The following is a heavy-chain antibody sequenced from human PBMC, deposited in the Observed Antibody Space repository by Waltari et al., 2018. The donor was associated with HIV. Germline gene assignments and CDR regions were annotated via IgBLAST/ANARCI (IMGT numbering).Heavy chain of an antibody. Sequence: EVQLLESGGGLVQPGGSLRLSCTASGFSFGSHAMRWFRQAPGKVLEWVLGLSPRSGRTYYGDAVGGRFTISRDNSKNTLYLQMQNLTAEDTAIYYCAKAPGAWIGSYIDYWGQGNLVTVSS. V-gene: IGHV3-23*01. D-gene: IGHD1-26*01. CDR2: LSPRSGRT. CDR1: GFSFGSHA. J-gene: IGHJ4*02. CDR3: AKAPGAWIGSYIDY.